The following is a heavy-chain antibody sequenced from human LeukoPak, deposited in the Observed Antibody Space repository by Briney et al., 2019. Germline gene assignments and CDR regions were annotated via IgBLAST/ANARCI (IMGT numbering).Heavy chain of an antibody. J-gene: IGHJ4*02. Sequence: PGRSLGLSCAASGFTFSNYGMHWVRQAPGKGLEWVAVISFDGNLRYYTDSVKGRFTISRDNSRNTLFLQMNSLRPEDTALYYCAKEGTVQISTWYDNWGQGTLVTVSS. D-gene: IGHD6-13*01. V-gene: IGHV3-30*18. CDR1: GFTFSNYG. CDR3: AKEGTVQISTWYDN. CDR2: ISFDGNLR.